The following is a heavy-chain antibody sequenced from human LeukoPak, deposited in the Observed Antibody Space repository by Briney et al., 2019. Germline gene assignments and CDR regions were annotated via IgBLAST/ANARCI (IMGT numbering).Heavy chain of an antibody. V-gene: IGHV3-74*01. D-gene: IGHD2-21*02. Sequence: GGSLRLSCAASGFTFSNYCFHWVRQAPGQGLVRVARIKRDGTYTNYADSVKGRFTISRDDAKNTLYLQMNSLRVDDTGMYFCARDGDCFDRMDVWGKGTTVTVSS. CDR1: GFTFSNYC. CDR3: ARDGDCFDRMDV. CDR2: IKRDGTYT. J-gene: IGHJ6*03.